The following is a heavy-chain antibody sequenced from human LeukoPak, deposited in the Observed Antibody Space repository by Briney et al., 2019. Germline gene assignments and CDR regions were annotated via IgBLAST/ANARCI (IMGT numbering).Heavy chain of an antibody. D-gene: IGHD4-17*01. V-gene: IGHV1-2*02. J-gene: IGHJ4*02. CDR1: GYTFTGYY. CDR2: INPNSGGT. CDR3: ARISTTVTTDY. Sequence: VASVKVSCKASGYTFTGYYMHWVRQAPGQGLEWMGWINPNSGGTNYAQKFQGRVTMTRDTSISTAYMELSRPRSDDTAVYYCARISTTVTTDYWGQGTLVTVSS.